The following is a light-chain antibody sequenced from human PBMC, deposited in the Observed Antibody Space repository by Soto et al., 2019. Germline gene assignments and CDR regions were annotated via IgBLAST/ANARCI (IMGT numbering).Light chain of an antibody. J-gene: IGLJ1*01. CDR1: SSNIGAGYD. Sequence: QSVLTQPPSVSGAPGQRVTISCAGSSSNIGAGYDVHWYQQLPGMAPKLLIYCNNNRPSGVPDRFSASKSGTSASLAITGFQAEDDADYYLQSFDSRLCSYVCGTGT. CDR2: CNN. CDR3: QSFDSRLCSYV. V-gene: IGLV1-40*01.